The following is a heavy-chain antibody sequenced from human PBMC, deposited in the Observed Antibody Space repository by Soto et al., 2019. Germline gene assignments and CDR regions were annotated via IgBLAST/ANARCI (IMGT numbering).Heavy chain of an antibody. CDR1: GYTFTGFY. V-gene: IGHV1-46*03. CDR3: TRRYDWNYDNWFDP. J-gene: IGHJ5*02. D-gene: IGHD1-7*01. Sequence: ASVKVSCKASGYTFTGFYMHWVRQAPGQGLEWMGLINPSAGSTRFAQNFQGRVTMTRDTSTSTVYMELSSLTSEDTAVYYCTRRYDWNYDNWFDPWGQGTLVTVSS. CDR2: INPSAGST.